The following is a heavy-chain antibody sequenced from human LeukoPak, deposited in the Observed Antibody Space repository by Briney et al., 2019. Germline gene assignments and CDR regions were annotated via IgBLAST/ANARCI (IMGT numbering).Heavy chain of an antibody. D-gene: IGHD6-13*01. J-gene: IGHJ4*02. Sequence: SETLSLTCTVSGGSISSYYWSWIRQPAGKGLEWIGRIYTSGSTNYNPSLKSRVTISVDTSKNQFSLKLSSVTAADTAVYYCARTPFPYSSSWYGYFDYWGQGTLVTVSS. CDR2: IYTSGST. CDR3: ARTPFPYSSSWYGYFDY. CDR1: GGSISSYY. V-gene: IGHV4-4*07.